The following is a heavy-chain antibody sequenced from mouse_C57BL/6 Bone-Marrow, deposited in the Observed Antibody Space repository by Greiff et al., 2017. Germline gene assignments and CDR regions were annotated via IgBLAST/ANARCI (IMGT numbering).Heavy chain of an antibody. D-gene: IGHD3-2*02. CDR3: SRGDSSGYLRGAMDY. Sequence: EVQVVESGGGLVKPGGSLKLSCAASGFTFSDYGMHCVRQAPEKGLEWVAYISSGSSTIYYADTVKGRFTISRDNAKNTLFRQMTRLRPEDTAMYYGSRGDSSGYLRGAMDYGGQGTSVTVSS. J-gene: IGHJ4*01. V-gene: IGHV5-17*01. CDR2: ISSGSSTI. CDR1: GFTFSDYG.